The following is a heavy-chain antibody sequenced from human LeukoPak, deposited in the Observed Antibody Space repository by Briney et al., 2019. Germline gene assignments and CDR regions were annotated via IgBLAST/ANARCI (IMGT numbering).Heavy chain of an antibody. CDR3: AREMVRDAFDI. CDR2: VSSSGTT. J-gene: IGHJ3*02. Sequence: SETLSLTRTVSGGSISRDGHYWSWIRQYPGKGLESIGSVSSSGTTTYNPSLKSRVTISLDTSQNQFSLNLRSLTAADTAVYYCAREMVRDAFDIWGQGTMVTVSS. V-gene: IGHV4-31*03. D-gene: IGHD2-8*01. CDR1: GGSISRDGHY.